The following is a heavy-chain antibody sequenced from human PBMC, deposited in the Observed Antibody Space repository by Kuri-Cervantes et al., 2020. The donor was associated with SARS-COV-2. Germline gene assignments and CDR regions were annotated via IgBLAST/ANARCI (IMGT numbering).Heavy chain of an antibody. CDR3: GRQASDWHIDY. V-gene: IGHV4-39*01. D-gene: IGHD3-9*01. J-gene: IGHJ4*01. CDR1: GGSISSSGHY. CDR2: IYFSGST. Sequence: GSLRLSCSVSGGSISSSGHYWGWVRQPPGKGLGWIGSIYFSGSTYYTPSLKSRVTISVDTSKNQFSLKLTSVTATDTAVYYCGRQASDWHIDYWGQEPWSPSPQ.